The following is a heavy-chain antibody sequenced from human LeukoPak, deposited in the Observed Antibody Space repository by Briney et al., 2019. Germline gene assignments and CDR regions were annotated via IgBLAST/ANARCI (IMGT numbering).Heavy chain of an antibody. V-gene: IGHV1-69*05. CDR3: ARSRGGDYYDSSGSWFDP. CDR1: GGTFSSYA. Sequence: SVKVSCKASGGTFSSYAISWVRQAPGQGLEWMGGTIPIFGTANYAQKFQGRVTITTDESTSTAYMELSSLRSEDTAVYYCARSRGGDYYDSSGSWFDPWGQGTLVTVSS. J-gene: IGHJ5*02. CDR2: TIPIFGTA. D-gene: IGHD3-22*01.